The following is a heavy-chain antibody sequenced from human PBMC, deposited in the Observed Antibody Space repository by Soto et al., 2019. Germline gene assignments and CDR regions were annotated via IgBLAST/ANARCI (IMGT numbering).Heavy chain of an antibody. V-gene: IGHV4-39*01. J-gene: IGHJ4*02. D-gene: IGHD3-16*02. Sequence: PSETLSLTCTVSGGSISSSAYYWGWIRQPPGKGLEWIGSIYYSGSTYYNPSLKSRVTISVDTSKNRFSLKLSSVTAADTAVHYCARTDYVWGNYRYIDYWGQGTLVTVSS. CDR2: IYYSGST. CDR3: ARTDYVWGNYRYIDY. CDR1: GGSISSSAYY.